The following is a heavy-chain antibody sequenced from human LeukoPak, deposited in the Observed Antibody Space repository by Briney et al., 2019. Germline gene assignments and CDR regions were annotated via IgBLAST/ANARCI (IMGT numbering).Heavy chain of an antibody. D-gene: IGHD1-26*01. CDR2: INPNSGGT. CDR1: GCTFTGYY. V-gene: IGHV1-2*02. J-gene: IGHJ4*02. Sequence: ASVKVSCKASGCTFTGYYMHWVRQAPGQGLEWMGWINPNSGGTNYAQKFQGRVTMTRNTSISTAYMELSSLRSEDTAVYYCARNSGSGSYDDYWGQGTLVTVSS. CDR3: ARNSGSGSYDDY.